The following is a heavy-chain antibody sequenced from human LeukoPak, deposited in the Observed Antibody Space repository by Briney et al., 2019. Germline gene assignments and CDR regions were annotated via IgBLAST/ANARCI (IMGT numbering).Heavy chain of an antibody. CDR2: IYSGGTT. CDR3: ASLLVAGVASVDY. Sequence: GGSLRLSCAASEFTVSNNYMSWVRQAPGKGLEWVSVIYSGGTTYYADSVKGRFTISRDNSKNTMYLEMNSLRAEDTAVYYCASLLVAGVASVDYWGQGTLVTVSS. D-gene: IGHD6-19*01. J-gene: IGHJ4*02. V-gene: IGHV3-53*01. CDR1: EFTVSNNY.